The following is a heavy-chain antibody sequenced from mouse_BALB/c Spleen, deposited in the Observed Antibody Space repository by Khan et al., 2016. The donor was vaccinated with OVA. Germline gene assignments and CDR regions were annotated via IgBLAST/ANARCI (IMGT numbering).Heavy chain of an antibody. CDR3: ARTARIKY. CDR1: GCSITSGYG. J-gene: IGHJ2*01. D-gene: IGHD1-2*01. V-gene: IGHV3-2*02. Sequence: VQLQQPGPGLVKPSQSLSLTCTVTGCSITSGYGWNWIRQFPGNKLEWMGYISYSGSTNYNPSLKSRISITRDTSKNQFFLQLNSVTTEDTATYYCARTARIKYWGQGTTLTVSS. CDR2: ISYSGST.